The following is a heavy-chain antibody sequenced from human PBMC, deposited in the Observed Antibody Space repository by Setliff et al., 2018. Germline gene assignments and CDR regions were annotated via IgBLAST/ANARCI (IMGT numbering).Heavy chain of an antibody. CDR1: GYSFTKFF. CDR3: ARSTNYGMRFWFDN. J-gene: IGHJ4*02. CDR2: VFTATDDT. Sequence: ASVKVSCKTSGYSFTKFFLHWVRQAPGQGLEWMGRVFTATDDTQFRTEFQGRVAVTRDTSMSTTYMELSGLRSDDTAVYFCARSTNYGMRFWFDNWGQGALVTVSS. V-gene: IGHV1-2*06. D-gene: IGHD1-7*01.